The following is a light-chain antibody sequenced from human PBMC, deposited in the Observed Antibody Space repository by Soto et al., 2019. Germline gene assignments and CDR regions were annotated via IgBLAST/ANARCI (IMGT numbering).Light chain of an antibody. CDR2: GAS. J-gene: IGKJ1*01. V-gene: IGKV3-20*01. CDR1: QSVSSTY. CDR3: QQYASVSWT. Sequence: EIGLTQSPGTLSLSPGERATLSCRASQSVSSTYLAWYQQKPGQAPRLLIYGASSRATGIPDRFSGSGSGTDFILTISRLEPEDFAVYYCQQYASVSWTFGQGTKVEIK.